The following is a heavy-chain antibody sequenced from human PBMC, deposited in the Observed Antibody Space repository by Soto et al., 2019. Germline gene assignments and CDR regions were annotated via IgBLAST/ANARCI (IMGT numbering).Heavy chain of an antibody. CDR1: GFTFSDHW. D-gene: IGHD6-19*01. J-gene: IGHJ4*02. Sequence: EVQLVESGGGLVQPGGSLRLSCAASGFTFSDHWMHWVRQVPGKGLVWVARINSDGSATTYADSVKGRFTISRANARNTLFLQMDSLRAEDTALYYYARGYSSGPDYWGQGTLVTVSS. CDR2: INSDGSAT. CDR3: ARGYSSGPDY. V-gene: IGHV3-74*01.